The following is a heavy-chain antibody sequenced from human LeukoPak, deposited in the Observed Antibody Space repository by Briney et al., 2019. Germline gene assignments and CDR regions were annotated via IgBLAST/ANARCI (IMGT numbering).Heavy chain of an antibody. CDR3: GRRTGTEISGGMDV. CDR1: GYTFTNYD. Sequence: ASVKVSCKASGYTFTNYDINWVRQATGHGLEWMGWMNPNSGNTGYAQKFQGRVTMTRNTSKSTAYMELSSLRSEDTAVYYCGRRTGTEISGGMDVWGQGTTVSVSS. CDR2: MNPNSGNT. V-gene: IGHV1-8*01. J-gene: IGHJ6*02. D-gene: IGHD1-14*01.